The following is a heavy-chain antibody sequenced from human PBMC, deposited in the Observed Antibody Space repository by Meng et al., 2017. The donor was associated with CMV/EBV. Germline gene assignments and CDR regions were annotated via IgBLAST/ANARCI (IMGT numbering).Heavy chain of an antibody. Sequence: SVKVSCKASGYTFSSYAISWVRQAPGQGLEWMGGIIPIFGTANYAQKFQGRVTITTDESTSTAYMELSSLRSDDTAVYYCAVAVAPRGDAFDIWGQGTMVTVSS. J-gene: IGHJ3*02. CDR1: GYTFSSYA. V-gene: IGHV1-69*05. CDR3: AVAVAPRGDAFDI. D-gene: IGHD6-19*01. CDR2: IIPIFGTA.